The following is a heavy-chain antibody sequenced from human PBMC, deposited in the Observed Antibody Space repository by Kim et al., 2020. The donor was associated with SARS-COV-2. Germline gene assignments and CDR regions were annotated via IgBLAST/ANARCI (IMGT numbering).Heavy chain of an antibody. J-gene: IGHJ4*02. D-gene: IGHD2-21*02. CDR3: ATKGLSTVYYFYN. CDR1: GFIVTNYA. V-gene: IGHV3-23*01. CDR2: INAGGANT. Sequence: GGSLRLSCAASGFIVTNYAMTWVRQAPGKGLEWVSSINAGGANTYDAYAKGSRITTSDNSISNLLHQLIDIRGADTAAYYFATKGLSTVYYFYNYCQG.